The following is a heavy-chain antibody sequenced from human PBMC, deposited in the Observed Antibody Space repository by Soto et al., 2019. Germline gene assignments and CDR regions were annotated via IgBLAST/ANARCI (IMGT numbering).Heavy chain of an antibody. D-gene: IGHD3-10*01. V-gene: IGHV4-31*03. CDR3: ASHPRGSGDNWFVP. CDR2: IYYSGST. Sequence: QVQLQESGPGLVKPSQTLSLTCTVSGGSISSGGYYWSWIRQHPGKGLEWIGYIYYSGSTYYNPSRKSRVTISVDTSKNQFSLKLTSVTAADTAVYYCASHPRGSGDNWFVPWGQGTLVTVSS. J-gene: IGHJ5*02. CDR1: GGSISSGGYY.